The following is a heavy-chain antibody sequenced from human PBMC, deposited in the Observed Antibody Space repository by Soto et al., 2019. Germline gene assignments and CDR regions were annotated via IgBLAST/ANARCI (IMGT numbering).Heavy chain of an antibody. CDR2: IYWDDDK. Sequence: QITLKESGTTLVKPTQTLTLTCTFSGFSLSTTRVGVGWIRQPPGKALEWLALIYWDDDKRYSPSLKSRLTITKDTSKNQVVLTMTNMDPVDTATYYCAHSVVAGLGYYFDYWGQGTLVTVSS. CDR3: AHSVVAGLGYYFDY. D-gene: IGHD6-19*01. J-gene: IGHJ4*02. V-gene: IGHV2-5*02. CDR1: GFSLSTTRVG.